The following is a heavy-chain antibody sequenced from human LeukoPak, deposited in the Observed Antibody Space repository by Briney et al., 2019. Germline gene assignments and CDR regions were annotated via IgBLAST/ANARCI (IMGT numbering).Heavy chain of an antibody. V-gene: IGHV3-53*01. CDR3: GRVLTLSGGAFDL. CDR1: GFTVSSNH. CDR2: IYSGGTT. Sequence: GGSLRLSCAASGFTVSSNHMSWVRQAPGKGLEWVSVIYSGGTTHYAGSVKGRFTISRDNSKNTVHLQMNSLSAEDTAVYYCGRVLTLSGGAFDLWGQGTTVTVSS. D-gene: IGHD3-16*02. J-gene: IGHJ3*01.